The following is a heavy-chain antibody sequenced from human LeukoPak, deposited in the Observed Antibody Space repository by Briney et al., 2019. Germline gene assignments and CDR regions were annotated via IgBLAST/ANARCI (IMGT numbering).Heavy chain of an antibody. J-gene: IGHJ3*02. CDR1: GYTFTSYA. V-gene: IGHV1-3*03. CDR3: ARAYSSGWSYDAFDI. Sequence: GASVKVSCKASGYTFTSYAMHWVRQAPGQRLEWMGWINAGNGNTKYSQEFQGRVTITRDTSASTAYMELSSLRSEDMAVYYCARAYSSGWSYDAFDIWGQGTMVTVSS. CDR2: INAGNGNT. D-gene: IGHD6-19*01.